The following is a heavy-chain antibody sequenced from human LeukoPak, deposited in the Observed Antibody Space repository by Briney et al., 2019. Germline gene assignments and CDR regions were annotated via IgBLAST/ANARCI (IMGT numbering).Heavy chain of an antibody. D-gene: IGHD5-18*01. J-gene: IGHJ4*02. CDR3: ARIQLWPLHYFDY. CDR1: GGSFSAYY. CDR2: INHSGDT. Sequence: SETLSLTCAVYGGSFSAYYWSWIRQPPGKGLEWIGEINHSGDTKYNPSLKSRVTISVDTSKNQFSLKVSSVTAADTAVYYCARIQLWPLHYFDYWGQGTLVTVSS. V-gene: IGHV4-34*01.